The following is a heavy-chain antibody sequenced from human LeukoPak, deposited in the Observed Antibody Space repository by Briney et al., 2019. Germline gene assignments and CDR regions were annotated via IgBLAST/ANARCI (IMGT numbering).Heavy chain of an antibody. V-gene: IGHV3-23*01. CDR2: ISGSGGST. D-gene: IGHD6-13*01. CDR3: AKDFIAAENYYYYGMDV. J-gene: IGHJ6*04. Sequence: GGSLRLSCAASGFTFSSYAMSWVRQAPGKGLEWVSAISGSGGSTYYADSVKGRFTISRDNSKNTLYLQMNSLRAEDTAVYYCAKDFIAAENYYYYGMDVWGKGTTVTVSS. CDR1: GFTFSSYA.